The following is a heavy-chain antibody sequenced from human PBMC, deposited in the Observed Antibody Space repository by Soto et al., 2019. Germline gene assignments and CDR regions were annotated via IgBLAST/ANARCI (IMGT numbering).Heavy chain of an antibody. J-gene: IGHJ6*02. CDR1: GFSLSTSAVG. CDR2: IYWDGDK. Sequence: SGPTLVNPTQTITLTCSFSGFSLSTSAVGVGWIRQPPGKALEWLALIYWDGDKRYSPSLKSRLTITKDTSKNQVVLTMTNMDPVDTATYFCVHSRGSPQYYYYYSLDVWGQGTTVTVSS. D-gene: IGHD1-26*01. CDR3: VHSRGSPQYYYYYSLDV. V-gene: IGHV2-5*02.